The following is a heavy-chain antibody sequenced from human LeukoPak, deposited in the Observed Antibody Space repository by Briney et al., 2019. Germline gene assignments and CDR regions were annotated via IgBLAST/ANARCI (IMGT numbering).Heavy chain of an antibody. D-gene: IGHD1-26*01. CDR2: ISYDGSNK. CDR3: AKDRSYYGPFDY. V-gene: IGHV3-30*18. Sequence: GGSLRLSCAASGFTFSSYGMHWVRQAPGKGLEWVAVISYDGSNKYYADSVKGRFTISRDNSKNTLYLQMSSLRAEDTAVYYCAKDRSYYGPFDYWGQGTLVTVSS. J-gene: IGHJ4*02. CDR1: GFTFSSYG.